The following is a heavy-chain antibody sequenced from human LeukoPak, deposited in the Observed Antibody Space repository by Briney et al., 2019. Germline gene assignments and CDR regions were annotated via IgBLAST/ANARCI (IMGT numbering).Heavy chain of an antibody. CDR2: IYTSGST. CDR1: GGSISSGSYY. Sequence: SETLSLTCTVSGGSISSGSYYWSWIRQPAGKGLEWIGRIYTSGSTNYNPSLKSRVTISVDTSKNQFSLKLSSVTAADTAVYYCATGLIHDYWGQGTLVTVSS. CDR3: ATGLIHDY. V-gene: IGHV4-61*02. J-gene: IGHJ4*02. D-gene: IGHD2-8*01.